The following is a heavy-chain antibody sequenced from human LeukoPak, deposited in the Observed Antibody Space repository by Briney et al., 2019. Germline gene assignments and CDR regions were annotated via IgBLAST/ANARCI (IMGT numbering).Heavy chain of an antibody. CDR1: GYTFTSYG. J-gene: IGHJ5*02. V-gene: IGHV1-18*01. CDR3: ARSDWNVWFDP. Sequence: ASVKVSCKASGYTFTSYGISWVRQAPGQGLEWMGWISAYNGNTNYAQKLQGRVTMTTDTSTSTAYMELSRLRSDDTAVYYCARSDWNVWFDPWGQGTQVTVSS. CDR2: ISAYNGNT. D-gene: IGHD1-1*01.